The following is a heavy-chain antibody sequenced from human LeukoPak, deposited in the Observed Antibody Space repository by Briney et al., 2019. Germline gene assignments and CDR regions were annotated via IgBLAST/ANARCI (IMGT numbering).Heavy chain of an antibody. CDR3: TRGAASIFGVISGAREFDF. Sequence: GASVKVSCKTSGYKFDTYGITWVRQAPGQGLEWMGWISGYNDNTRYAQNFQDRVTMSTDKSTSSAYMELRSLTSDDTAVYYCTRGAASIFGVISGAREFDFWGQGTLVTVSS. V-gene: IGHV1-18*01. CDR2: ISGYNDNT. D-gene: IGHD3-3*01. J-gene: IGHJ4*02. CDR1: GYKFDTYG.